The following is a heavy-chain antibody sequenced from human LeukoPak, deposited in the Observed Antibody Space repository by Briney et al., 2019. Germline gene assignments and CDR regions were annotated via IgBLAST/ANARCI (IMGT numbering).Heavy chain of an antibody. D-gene: IGHD3-16*02. J-gene: IGHJ5*02. CDR2: TSSDGSNK. Sequence: GRSLRLACAAAGFTFRRHGMHCVRQAPGRGLEWVSFTSSDGSNKHYAESVKGRFTISRDNSKNTLYLQMNSLRAEDTAVYYCAKGADYVWGSYRSFDNWFDPWGQGPLVTVSS. CDR1: GFTFRRHG. V-gene: IGHV3-30*18. CDR3: AKGADYVWGSYRSFDNWFDP.